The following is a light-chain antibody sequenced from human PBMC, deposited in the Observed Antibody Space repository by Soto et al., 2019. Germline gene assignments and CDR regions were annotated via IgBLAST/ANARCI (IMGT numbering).Light chain of an antibody. Sequence: EIVLTQSPGTLSLSPGERATLSCRASQSINNRYLAWYQQKPGQAPRLLIYGASSRATVIPDRFIGSGSGTDFTLTISRPEPDDFAVYYCQQFGSSPGFTFGPGTKVDIK. CDR1: QSINNRY. CDR3: QQFGSSPGFT. V-gene: IGKV3-20*01. CDR2: GAS. J-gene: IGKJ3*01.